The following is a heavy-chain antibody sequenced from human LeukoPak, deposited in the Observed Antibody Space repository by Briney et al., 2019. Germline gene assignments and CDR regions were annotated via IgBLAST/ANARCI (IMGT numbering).Heavy chain of an antibody. Sequence: GGSLRLSCAASGFAFNTYAMHWVRQAPGQGLEWVALIWHDGSHKFYSNSVRGQFTISRDNSKNTVSLQMNNLRPEDTAVYYCAREIFGPGSYPDFWGQGTLVAVSS. J-gene: IGHJ4*02. CDR3: AREIFGPGSYPDF. D-gene: IGHD3-10*01. CDR1: GFAFNTYA. V-gene: IGHV3-33*01. CDR2: IWHDGSHK.